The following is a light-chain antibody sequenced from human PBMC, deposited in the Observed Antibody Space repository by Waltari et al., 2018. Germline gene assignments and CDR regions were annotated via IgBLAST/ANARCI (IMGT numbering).Light chain of an antibody. CDR1: SSDVGRYNL. J-gene: IGLJ3*02. CDR2: EAI. CDR3: CSYTSSSTPRL. V-gene: IGLV2-14*02. Sequence: QSALTQPASVSGSPGQSITISCTWASSDVGRYNLVSWYQQHPAKAPNLIIFEAIKRPSGVSYRFSGSKSGYTASLTISGLQADDEADYYCCSYTSSSTPRLFGGGTKLTVL.